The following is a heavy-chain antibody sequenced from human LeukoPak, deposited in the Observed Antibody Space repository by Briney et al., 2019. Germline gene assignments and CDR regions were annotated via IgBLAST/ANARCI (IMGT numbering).Heavy chain of an antibody. V-gene: IGHV3-30-3*01. CDR1: GFTFSSYA. CDR2: ISYDGSNK. CDR3: AKDLGTMVRGVIGDY. Sequence: PGGSLRLSCAASGFTFSSYAMHWVRQAPGKGLEWVAVISYDGSNKYYADSVKGRFTISRDNSKNTLYLQMNSLRAEDTAVYYCAKDLGTMVRGVIGDYWGQGTLVTVSS. J-gene: IGHJ4*02. D-gene: IGHD3-10*01.